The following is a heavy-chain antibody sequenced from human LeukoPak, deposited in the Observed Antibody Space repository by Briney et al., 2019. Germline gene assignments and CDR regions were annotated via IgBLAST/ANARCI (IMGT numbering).Heavy chain of an antibody. D-gene: IGHD3-22*01. Sequence: SETLSLTCAVSGGSISSGGYSWSWIRQPPGKGLEWIGYIYHSGSTYYNPSLKSRVTISVDRSKNQFSLKLSSVTAADTAVHYCARDRDSSGYRAFDIWGQGTMVTVSS. J-gene: IGHJ3*02. V-gene: IGHV4-30-2*01. CDR3: ARDRDSSGYRAFDI. CDR2: IYHSGST. CDR1: GGSISSGGYS.